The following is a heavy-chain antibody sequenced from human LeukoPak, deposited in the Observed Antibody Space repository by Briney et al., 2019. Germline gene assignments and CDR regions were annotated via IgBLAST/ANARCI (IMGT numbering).Heavy chain of an antibody. CDR2: IYPSGST. CDR3: ARDRAVTDGHFDY. J-gene: IGHJ4*02. Sequence: SETLSLTCTVSGGSLSSYYWSWLRQPAGKGLEWIGRIYPSGSTDYNPSLQSRVTMSVDTSKNQFSLKLSSVTAADTAVYYCARDRAVTDGHFDYWGQGTLVTVSS. D-gene: IGHD4-17*01. V-gene: IGHV4-4*07. CDR1: GGSLSSYY.